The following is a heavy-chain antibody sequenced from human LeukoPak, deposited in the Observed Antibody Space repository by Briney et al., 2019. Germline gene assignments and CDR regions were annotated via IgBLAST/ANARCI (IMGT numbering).Heavy chain of an antibody. CDR3: ARDRRYFDTGGLGGPDY. D-gene: IGHD2-8*02. Sequence: GGSLRLSCATSGFTFDDYAMHWVRQAPGKGLEWVSGITWNSATIVYADSVKGRFTISRDNAKNTLYLQMNNLRAEDTAVYYCARDRRYFDTGGLGGPDYWGQGTLVTVSS. CDR1: GFTFDDYA. J-gene: IGHJ4*02. V-gene: IGHV3-9*01. CDR2: ITWNSATI.